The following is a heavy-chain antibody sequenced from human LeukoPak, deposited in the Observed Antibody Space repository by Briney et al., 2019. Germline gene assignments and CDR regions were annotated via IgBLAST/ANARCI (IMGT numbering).Heavy chain of an antibody. D-gene: IGHD6-13*01. CDR2: IYYTGST. Sequence: SETLSLTCTVSGGSISNYYWNWIRQPPGKGLEWIGYIYYTGSTNYNPSLKSRVTMSVDTSKNQFSLNLKSVTPEDTAVYYCARNLIPKQLVMNFWGQGTLVTVSS. CDR3: ARNLIPKQLVMNF. CDR1: GGSISNYY. J-gene: IGHJ4*02. V-gene: IGHV4-59*01.